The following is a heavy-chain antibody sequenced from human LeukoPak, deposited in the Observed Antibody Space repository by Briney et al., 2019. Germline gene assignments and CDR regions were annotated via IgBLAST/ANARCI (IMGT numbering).Heavy chain of an antibody. Sequence: PGGSLRLSCAASGFTFSSYSMNWVRQAPGKGLEWVSSISSSSSYIHYADSVKGRFTISRDNAKNSLYLQMNSLRAEDTAVYYCARGWMPDVWGQGTTVTVSS. V-gene: IGHV3-21*01. CDR2: ISSSSSYI. CDR3: ARGWMPDV. J-gene: IGHJ6*02. D-gene: IGHD2-2*01. CDR1: GFTFSSYS.